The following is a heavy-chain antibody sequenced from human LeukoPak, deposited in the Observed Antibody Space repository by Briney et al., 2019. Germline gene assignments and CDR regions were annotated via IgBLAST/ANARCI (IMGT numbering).Heavy chain of an antibody. Sequence: GGSLRLSCAASGFTFDNYRMSWVRQAPGKGLEWVSTVNADGGNTYYADSVKGRFTISRDNAKSTLILQMNSLRVEDTALYYCTKRVKYGGTWDHFADWGQGTLVTVSS. CDR3: TKRVKYGGTWDHFAD. V-gene: IGHV3-23*01. D-gene: IGHD1-26*01. J-gene: IGHJ4*02. CDR2: VNADGGNT. CDR1: GFTFDNYR.